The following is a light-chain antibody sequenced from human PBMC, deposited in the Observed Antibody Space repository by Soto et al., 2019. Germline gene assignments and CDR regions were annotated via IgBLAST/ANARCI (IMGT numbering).Light chain of an antibody. CDR1: QSVSNN. V-gene: IGKV3-15*01. CDR2: GAS. J-gene: IGKJ1*01. Sequence: EIVMTQSLASLSVSPGERATLSCRASQSVSNNLAWYQQKPGQAPRLLIYGASTRATGIPARFSGSGSGTEFTLTVSSLQSEDFAVYYCQQYNTWPRTFGQGTKEEIK. CDR3: QQYNTWPRT.